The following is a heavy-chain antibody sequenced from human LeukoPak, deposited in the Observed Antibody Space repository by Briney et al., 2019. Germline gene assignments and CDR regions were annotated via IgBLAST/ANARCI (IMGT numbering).Heavy chain of an antibody. Sequence: PSETLSLTCAVYGGSFSGYYWSWIRQPPGKGLEWIGEINHSGNTNYNPSLKSRVTISVDMSKNQFSLKLSSVTAADTAVYYCARGGEYSSGWYEVSWFDPWGKGTTVTVSS. D-gene: IGHD6-19*01. CDR2: INHSGNT. V-gene: IGHV4-34*01. CDR1: GGSFSGYY. J-gene: IGHJ6*04. CDR3: ARGGEYSSGWYEVSWFDP.